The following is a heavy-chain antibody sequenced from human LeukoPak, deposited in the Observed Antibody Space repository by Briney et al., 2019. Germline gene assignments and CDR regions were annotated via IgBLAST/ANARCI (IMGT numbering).Heavy chain of an antibody. J-gene: IGHJ4*02. Sequence: SETLSLTCTVSGGSISSGSDYWSWIRQSAGKGLEWIGHIYTSGSTNYSPSLKSRVTMSVDTSKNQFSLKLSSVTAADTAVYYCARDLGYSSSWSPIDYWAREPWSPSPQ. CDR3: ARDLGYSSSWSPIDY. CDR2: IYTSGST. D-gene: IGHD6-13*01. CDR1: GGSISSGSDY. V-gene: IGHV4-61*09.